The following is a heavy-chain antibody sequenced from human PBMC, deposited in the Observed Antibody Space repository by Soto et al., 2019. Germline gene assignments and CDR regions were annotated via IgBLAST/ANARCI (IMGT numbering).Heavy chain of an antibody. V-gene: IGHV1-18*01. D-gene: IGHD4-17*01. J-gene: IGHJ4*02. CDR3: ARGKWYGGPQPSNFDY. CDR1: GYTFTSYG. Sequence: VASVKVSCKASGYTFTSYGISWVRQAPGQGLEWMGWISAYNGITSYAQKFQGRVTMTRDTSTSTVYMELSSLRSDDTAVYYCARGKWYGGPQPSNFDYWGQGTLVTVSS. CDR2: ISAYNGIT.